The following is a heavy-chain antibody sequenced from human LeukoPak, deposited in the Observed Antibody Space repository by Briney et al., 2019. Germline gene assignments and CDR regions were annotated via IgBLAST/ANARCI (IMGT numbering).Heavy chain of an antibody. Sequence: PRASVTVTCTASGCTFTSYGISWVRQPPAQGLEWMGWISAYYGNTTYPYRLQGRVTMTTDTSTSTAYMELRSLGSDDTAVYYCARDPPYYCDRSGYYFSDYWGQGTLVTVSS. J-gene: IGHJ4*02. CDR1: GCTFTSYG. CDR2: ISAYYGNT. CDR3: ARDPPYYCDRSGYYFSDY. V-gene: IGHV1-18*01. D-gene: IGHD3-22*01.